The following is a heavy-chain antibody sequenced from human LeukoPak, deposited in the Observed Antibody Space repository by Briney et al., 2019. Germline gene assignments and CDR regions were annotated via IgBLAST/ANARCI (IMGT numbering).Heavy chain of an antibody. CDR1: GYTFTSYG. D-gene: IGHD2-2*02. CDR2: ISAYNGNT. V-gene: IGHV1-18*01. CDR3: ARDHCSSTSCYTRRYFDWLLSGFDP. J-gene: IGHJ5*02. Sequence: ASVKVSCKASGYTFTSYGISWVRQAPGQGLEWMGWISAYNGNTNYAQKLQGRVTMTTDTSTSTAYMELSRLRSDDTAVYYCARDHCSSTSCYTRRYFDWLLSGFDPWGQGTLVTASS.